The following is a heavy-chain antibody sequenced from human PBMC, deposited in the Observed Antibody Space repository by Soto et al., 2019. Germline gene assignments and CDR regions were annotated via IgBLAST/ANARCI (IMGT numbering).Heavy chain of an antibody. J-gene: IGHJ6*02. Sequence: GGTVRLSCAGSRFILGDYAFHWVRPAPGKGLEWLAVISFDGIQKYYADSVQVRFTISRDNSQNTLYLEMNSLIAGDTAVYYCARPYCSRTTCPPYSSYYGLNVWGQGTAVTV. CDR2: ISFDGIQK. V-gene: IGHV3-30*17. CDR1: RFILGDYA. CDR3: ARPYCSRTTCPPYSSYYGLNV. D-gene: IGHD2-2*01.